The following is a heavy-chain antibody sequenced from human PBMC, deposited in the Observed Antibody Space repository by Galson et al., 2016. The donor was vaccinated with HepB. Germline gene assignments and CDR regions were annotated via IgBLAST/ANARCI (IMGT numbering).Heavy chain of an antibody. CDR2: INPDGSQT. J-gene: IGHJ3*01. Sequence: SLRLSCAASGFTFRTSWMSWVRQPPGKGPEWVANINPDGSQTYYVASVKGRFNISKDNAKNSLYLRMNILRADDTAVYYCARDPMRFAFDLWGQGTMVTVSS. CDR1: GFTFRTSW. V-gene: IGHV3-7*01. CDR3: ARDPMRFAFDL.